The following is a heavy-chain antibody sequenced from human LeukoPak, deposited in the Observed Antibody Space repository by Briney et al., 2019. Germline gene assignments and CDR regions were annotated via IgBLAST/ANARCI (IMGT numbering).Heavy chain of an antibody. Sequence: ASVKVSCKVSGYTFTDYYMHWVQQAPGKGLEWMGLVDPEDGETIYAEKFQGRVTITADTSTDTAYMELSSLRSEDTAVYYCATVVGSQDYYYSGMDVWGQGTTVTVSS. J-gene: IGHJ6*02. CDR2: VDPEDGET. CDR1: GYTFTDYY. D-gene: IGHD1-26*01. V-gene: IGHV1-69-2*01. CDR3: ATVVGSQDYYYSGMDV.